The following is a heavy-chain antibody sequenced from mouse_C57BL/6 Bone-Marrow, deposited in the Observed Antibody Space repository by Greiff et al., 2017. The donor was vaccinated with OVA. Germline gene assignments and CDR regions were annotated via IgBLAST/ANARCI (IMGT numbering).Heavy chain of an antibody. Sequence: QVQLKQPGAELVKPGASVKMSCKASGYTFTSYWITWVKQRPGQGLEWIGDIYPGSGSTNYNEKFKSKATLTVDTSSSTAYMQLSSLTSEDSAVYYCAREGGYYYGSRWYFDVWGTGTTVTVSS. CDR3: AREGGYYYGSRWYFDV. CDR1: GYTFTSYW. J-gene: IGHJ1*03. CDR2: IYPGSGST. V-gene: IGHV1-55*01. D-gene: IGHD1-1*01.